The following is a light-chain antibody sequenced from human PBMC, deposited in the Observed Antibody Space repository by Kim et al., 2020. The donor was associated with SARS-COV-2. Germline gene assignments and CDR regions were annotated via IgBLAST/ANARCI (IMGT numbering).Light chain of an antibody. V-gene: IGKV4-1*01. J-gene: IGKJ2*03. CDR2: WAS. CDR1: QTVLYNSNNKNY. CDR3: QQYYSTPPS. Sequence: DIVMTQSPDSLAVSLGERATLYCKSSQTVLYNSNNKNYLAWYQQKPGQAPKLLIYWASIRESGVSDRFSGSGSETDFTLTISSLQAEDVAVYYCQQYYSTPPSFGQGTKLEI.